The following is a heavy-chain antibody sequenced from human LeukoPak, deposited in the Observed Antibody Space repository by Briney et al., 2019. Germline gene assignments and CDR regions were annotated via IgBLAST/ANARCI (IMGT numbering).Heavy chain of an antibody. CDR3: ATGYSSGWYGRLDY. V-gene: IGHV3-30*02. CDR2: IRYDGSNK. D-gene: IGHD6-19*01. CDR1: GFTFSRYA. J-gene: IGHJ4*02. Sequence: PGGSLRLSCAASGFTFSRYAMSWVRQAPGKGLEWVAFIRYDGSNKYYADSVKARFTLSRDNSKNTMYLQMNTLRAEDTAVYYCATGYSSGWYGRLDYWGQGTLVTVSS.